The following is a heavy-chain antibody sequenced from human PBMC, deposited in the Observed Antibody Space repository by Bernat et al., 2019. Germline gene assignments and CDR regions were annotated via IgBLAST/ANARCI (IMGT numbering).Heavy chain of an antibody. CDR3: ARDINWGYSDY. Sequence: QVQLQESGPGLVKPSETLSLTCGVSGGSISSGGYHWGWIRQPPGKGLEWIGSIYYSGNTYYNPSLRSQVTISVDTSNNQFSLKLNSVTAADTAVYYCARDINWGYSDYWGPGTLVTVSS. V-gene: IGHV4-39*02. D-gene: IGHD3-22*01. CDR2: IYYSGNT. J-gene: IGHJ4*02. CDR1: GGSISSGGYH.